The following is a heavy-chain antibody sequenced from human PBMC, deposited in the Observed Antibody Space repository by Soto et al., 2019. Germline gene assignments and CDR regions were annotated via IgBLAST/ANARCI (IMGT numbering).Heavy chain of an antibody. Sequence: SVKVSCKASGGTFSSYAISWVRQAPGQGLEWMGGIIPIFGTANYAQKFQGRVTITADESTSTAYMELSSLRSEDTAVYYCARDRGYDFWSGYSRFDPWGQGTLVTVSS. CDR1: GGTFSSYA. CDR2: IIPIFGTA. CDR3: ARDRGYDFWSGYSRFDP. V-gene: IGHV1-69*13. D-gene: IGHD3-3*01. J-gene: IGHJ5*02.